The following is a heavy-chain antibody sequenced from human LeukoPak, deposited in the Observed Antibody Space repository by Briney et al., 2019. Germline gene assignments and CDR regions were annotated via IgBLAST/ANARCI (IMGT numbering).Heavy chain of an antibody. CDR1: GGSISSGGYS. Sequence: SQTLSLTCAVSGGSISSGGYSWGWIRQPPGKGLEWIGYIYHSGSTYYNPSLKSRVTISVDRSKNQFSLKLSSVTAADTAVYYCARGGGFDYWGQGTLVTVSP. CDR2: IYHSGST. J-gene: IGHJ4*02. D-gene: IGHD3-16*01. CDR3: ARGGGFDY. V-gene: IGHV4-30-2*01.